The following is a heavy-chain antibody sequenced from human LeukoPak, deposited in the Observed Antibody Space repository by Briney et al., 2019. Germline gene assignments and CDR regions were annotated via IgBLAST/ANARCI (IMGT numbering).Heavy chain of an antibody. D-gene: IGHD1-26*01. V-gene: IGHV3-15*01. Sequence: PGASLKISCAASGFTFSDAWMSWVRQAPGKGLEWVGRIKSKNDGGTTEYAAPVRGRFTISRDDSENTLSLQMNSLKIEDTAVYYCTKVIRGYSGSIDYWGQGTLVSVSS. CDR2: IKSKNDGGTT. CDR3: TKVIRGYSGSIDY. CDR1: GFTFSDAW. J-gene: IGHJ4*02.